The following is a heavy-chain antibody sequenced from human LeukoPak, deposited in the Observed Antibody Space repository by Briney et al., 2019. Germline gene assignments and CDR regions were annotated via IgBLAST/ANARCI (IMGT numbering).Heavy chain of an antibody. CDR1: GGSVSSGSYY. J-gene: IGHJ3*02. Sequence: SETLSLTCTVSGGSVSSGSYYWSWIRQPPGKGLEWIGNIYYSGSTNYNPSLKSRVTIAVDTSKNQFSLKLSSVTAADTAGYRCARRYSSGFVLVDHAFDIWGEGTMVTVSS. V-gene: IGHV4-61*01. D-gene: IGHD3-22*01. CDR3: ARRYSSGFVLVDHAFDI. CDR2: IYYSGST.